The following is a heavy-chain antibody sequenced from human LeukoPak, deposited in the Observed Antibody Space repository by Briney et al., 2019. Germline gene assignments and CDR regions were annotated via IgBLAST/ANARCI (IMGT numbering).Heavy chain of an antibody. D-gene: IGHD3-10*01. CDR1: GGSISNSNYY. CDR2: INYGGTT. J-gene: IGHJ4*02. CDR3: ARYVVYGSGKYYFDY. V-gene: IGHV4-39*01. Sequence: PSETLSLTCKVSGGSISNSNYYWGWIRQPPGKELEWLASINYGGTTYYNPSLKSRVTISVDTSKNQFSLRLSSVAAADTAVYLCARYVVYGSGKYYFDYWGQGSLVTVSS.